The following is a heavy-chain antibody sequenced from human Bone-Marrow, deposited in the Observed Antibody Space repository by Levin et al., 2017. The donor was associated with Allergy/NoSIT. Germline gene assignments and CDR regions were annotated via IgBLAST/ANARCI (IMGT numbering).Heavy chain of an antibody. Sequence: SQTLSLPCSVSGGSIPSHYWTWIRPPPGKGLQWIGFIHYTGGANYSPSLKSRVTISVDTSKSQFSLELRSVTAADTAVYYCARGGYDSTGYNIREYYFDYWGQGTPVTVSS. CDR2: IHYTGGA. CDR1: GGSIPSHY. J-gene: IGHJ4*02. D-gene: IGHD3-22*01. CDR3: ARGGYDSTGYNIREYYFDY. V-gene: IGHV4-59*11.